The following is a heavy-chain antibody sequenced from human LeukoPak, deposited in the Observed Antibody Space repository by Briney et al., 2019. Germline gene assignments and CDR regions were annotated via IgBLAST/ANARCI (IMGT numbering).Heavy chain of an antibody. J-gene: IGHJ4*02. CDR2: IFYSGNT. CDR3: ARRGSVYYDSSGYYPPCFDY. D-gene: IGHD3-22*01. V-gene: IGHV4-39*07. CDR1: GGSISSSSYY. Sequence: SETLSLTCTVSGGSISSSSYYWGWIRQPPGKGLECIGSIFYSGNTYYNPSLKSRVTISLDTSKNQFSLKLSSVTAADTAVYYCARRGSVYYDSSGYYPPCFDYWGQGTLVTVSS.